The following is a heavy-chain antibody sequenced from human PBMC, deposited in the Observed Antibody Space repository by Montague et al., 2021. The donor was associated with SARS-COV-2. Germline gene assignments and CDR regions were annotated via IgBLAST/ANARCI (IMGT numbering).Heavy chain of an antibody. CDR3: ARLPYDNSYGMDV. CDR1: GGSISTYY. CDR2: IDYSGST. Sequence: SETLSLTCTVSGGSISTYYWNWIRQFPGKGLEWIGNIDYSGSTNXXPSLQSRVIISVDRSKNQFSLKLNSVTAADTAIYYCARLPYDNSYGMDVWGQGTTVTVSS. D-gene: IGHD3-9*01. V-gene: IGHV4-59*01. J-gene: IGHJ6*02.